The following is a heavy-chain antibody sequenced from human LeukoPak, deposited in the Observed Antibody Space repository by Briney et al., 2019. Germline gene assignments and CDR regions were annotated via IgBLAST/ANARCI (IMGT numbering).Heavy chain of an antibody. CDR3: AKAYDSSGYYETNFDY. CDR2: IRYDGSNK. J-gene: IGHJ4*02. V-gene: IGHV3-30*02. D-gene: IGHD3-22*01. CDR1: GFTFSSYW. Sequence: GGSLRLSCAASGFTFSSYWMSWVRQAPGKGLEWVAFIRYDGSNKYYADSVKGQFTISRDNSKNTLYLQMNSLRAEDTAVYYCAKAYDSSGYYETNFDYWGQGTLVTVSS.